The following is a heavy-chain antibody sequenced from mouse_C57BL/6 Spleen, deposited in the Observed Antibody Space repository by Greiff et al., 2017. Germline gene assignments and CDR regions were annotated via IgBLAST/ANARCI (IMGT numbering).Heavy chain of an antibody. CDR2: IDPSDSYT. V-gene: IGHV1-69*01. D-gene: IGHD3-2*02. CDR1: GYTFTSYW. CDR3: ARRDSSGYDAMDY. J-gene: IGHJ4*01. Sequence: VQLQQPGAELVMPGASVKLSCKASGYTFTSYWMHWVKQRPGQGLEWIGEIDPSDSYTKYNQKFKGKSTLTVDKSSSTAYMQLSSLTSKDAAVYDCARRDSSGYDAMDYWGQGTSVTVSS.